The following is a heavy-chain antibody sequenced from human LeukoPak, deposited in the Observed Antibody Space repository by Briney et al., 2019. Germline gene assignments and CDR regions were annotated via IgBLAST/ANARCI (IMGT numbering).Heavy chain of an antibody. Sequence: ASVKVSCEASGYTFTSYGISWVRQAPGQGLEWMGWISAYNGNTNYAQKLQGRVTMTTDTSTSTAYMELRSLRSDDTAVYYCARVDIVATTSGEYYYYGMDVWGQGTTVTVSS. V-gene: IGHV1-18*01. J-gene: IGHJ6*02. CDR1: GYTFTSYG. CDR3: ARVDIVATTSGEYYYYGMDV. D-gene: IGHD5-12*01. CDR2: ISAYNGNT.